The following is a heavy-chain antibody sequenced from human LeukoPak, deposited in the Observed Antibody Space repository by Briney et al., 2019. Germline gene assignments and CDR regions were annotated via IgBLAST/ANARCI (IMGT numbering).Heavy chain of an antibody. J-gene: IGHJ5*02. Sequence: GGSLRLSCAASGFTFSSYAMHWVRQAPGKGLEWVAVISYDGSNKYYAYSVKGRFTISRDNSKNTLYLQMNSLRAEDTAVYYCARAGLDGYNYDNWFDPWGQGTLVTVSS. D-gene: IGHD5-24*01. CDR3: ARAGLDGYNYDNWFDP. V-gene: IGHV3-30*04. CDR2: ISYDGSNK. CDR1: GFTFSSYA.